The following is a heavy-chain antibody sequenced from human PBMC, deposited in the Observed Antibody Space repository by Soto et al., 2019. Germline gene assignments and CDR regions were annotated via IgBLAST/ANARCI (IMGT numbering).Heavy chain of an antibody. CDR3: AREAIVAGATTGMDV. CDR2: INPGYTAGRST. CDR1: GYTLTTFF. V-gene: IGHV1-46*01. J-gene: IGHJ6*02. Sequence: QVQLVQSGAEVKKPGASVKVSCKASGYTLTTFFMHWVRQAPGQGLAWMEVINPGYTAGRSTTYAQKFQGRVTMTTDTSTSTVYMELSRLRSDDTAVYYCAREAIVAGATTGMDVWGQGTTVTVSS. D-gene: IGHD1-26*01.